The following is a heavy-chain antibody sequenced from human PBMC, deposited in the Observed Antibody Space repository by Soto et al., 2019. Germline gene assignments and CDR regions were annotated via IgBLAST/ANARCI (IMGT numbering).Heavy chain of an antibody. Sequence: GESLKISCKGSGHSFGTHWIAWVRQMPGKGLEWMGIIYPGDSDTRYSPSFQGQVTISADKSINTAYLQWSSLKASDTAMYYCARRSSGLDYWGQGTQVTVSS. CDR3: ARRSSGLDY. CDR1: GHSFGTHW. V-gene: IGHV5-51*01. D-gene: IGHD6-19*01. CDR2: IYPGDSDT. J-gene: IGHJ4*02.